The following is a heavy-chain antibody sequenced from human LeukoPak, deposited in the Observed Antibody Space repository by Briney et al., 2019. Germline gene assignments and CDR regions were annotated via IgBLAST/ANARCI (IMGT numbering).Heavy chain of an antibody. CDR1: GGSISSYY. V-gene: IGHV4-59*01. CDR3: ARVGAAAAPFDP. Sequence: SETLSLTCTVSGGSISSYYWSWLRQPPGKGLEWIGYIYYSGSTNYNPSLKSRVTISVDTSKNQFSLKLSSVTAADTAVYYCARVGAAAAPFDPWGQGTLVTVSS. J-gene: IGHJ5*02. D-gene: IGHD6-13*01. CDR2: IYYSGST.